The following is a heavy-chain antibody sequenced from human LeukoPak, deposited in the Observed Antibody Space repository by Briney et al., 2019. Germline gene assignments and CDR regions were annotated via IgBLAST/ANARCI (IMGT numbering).Heavy chain of an antibody. D-gene: IGHD2-2*01. CDR1: GGSISSGGYY. Sequence: SETLSLTCTVSGGSISSGGYYWSWIRQPPGKGLEWIGYIYHSGSTYCNPSLKSRVTISVDRSKNQFSLKLSSVTAADTAVYYCARGLDRLGYCSSTSCFYFDYWGQGTLVTVSS. CDR2: IYHSGST. CDR3: ARGLDRLGYCSSTSCFYFDY. J-gene: IGHJ4*02. V-gene: IGHV4-30-2*01.